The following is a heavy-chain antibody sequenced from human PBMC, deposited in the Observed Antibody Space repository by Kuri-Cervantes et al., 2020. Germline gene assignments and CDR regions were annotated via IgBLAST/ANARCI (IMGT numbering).Heavy chain of an antibody. CDR1: GFTFSSYG. CDR3: AKDLITMVRGALYGMDV. J-gene: IGHJ6*02. D-gene: IGHD3-10*01. CDR2: ISYDGSNK. V-gene: IGHV3-30*18. Sequence: GESLKISCAASGFTFSSYGMHWVRQAPGKGLEWVAVISYDGSNKYYADSVKGRFTISRDNSKNTLYLQMNSLRAEDTAVCYCAKDLITMVRGALYGMDVWGQGTTVPSP.